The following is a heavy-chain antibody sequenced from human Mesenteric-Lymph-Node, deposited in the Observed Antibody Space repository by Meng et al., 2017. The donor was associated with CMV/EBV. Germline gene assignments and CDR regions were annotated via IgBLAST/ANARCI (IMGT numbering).Heavy chain of an antibody. CDR1: GFTFSSYD. D-gene: IGHD2-15*01. Sequence: GESLKISCAASGFTFSSYDINWVRQAPRKGLEWVSYISSSGTTIYYADSVKGRFTISRDNAKNTLYLQMNSLRAEDTAVYYCASGSGSGWFDPWGQGTLVTVSS. CDR3: ASGSGSGWFDP. CDR2: ISSSGTTI. V-gene: IGHV3-48*03. J-gene: IGHJ5*02.